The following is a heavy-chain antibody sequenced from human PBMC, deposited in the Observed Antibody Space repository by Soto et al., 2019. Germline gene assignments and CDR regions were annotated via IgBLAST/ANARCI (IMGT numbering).Heavy chain of an antibody. CDR1: GYTFTGYA. V-gene: IGHV1-3*05. Sequence: QVQVVQSGAEEKKPGASVKVSCTASGYTFTGYAIHWVRLAPGQRLEWMGWINAGNGNTKYSQKFQGRVTITRDTSASTAYMELSSLRSEDTAVYYCARAVAVPADFDYWGQGTLVTVSS. D-gene: IGHD6-19*01. CDR3: ARAVAVPADFDY. J-gene: IGHJ4*02. CDR2: INAGNGNT.